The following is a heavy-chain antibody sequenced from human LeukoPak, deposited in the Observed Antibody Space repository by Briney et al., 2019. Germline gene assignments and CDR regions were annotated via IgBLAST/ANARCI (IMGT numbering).Heavy chain of an antibody. CDR1: GFTFSSYS. Sequence: GGSLRLSCAASGFTFSSYSMNWVRQAPGKGLEWVSYISSSGGTIKYPDSVKGRFTVSRDNAENSLFLQMNSLRAEHTAVYYCARDYHDSTGYYYFWGQGTLVTVSS. V-gene: IGHV3-48*01. CDR3: ARDYHDSTGYYYF. J-gene: IGHJ4*02. D-gene: IGHD3-22*01. CDR2: ISSSGGTI.